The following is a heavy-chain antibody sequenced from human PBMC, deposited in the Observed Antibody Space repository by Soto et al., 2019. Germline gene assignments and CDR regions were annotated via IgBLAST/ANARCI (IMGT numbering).Heavy chain of an antibody. V-gene: IGHV3-30*01. CDR2: ISHHGRDQ. J-gene: IGHJ5*02. CDR1: GFSLRGYA. CDR3: ARVGYCINGVCPAGGLDP. D-gene: IGHD2-8*01. Sequence: VESGGAVVLPGGSLTLSCAPSGFSLRGYAMHWVRQAPGQGLEWVALISHHGRDQYYADSVKGRFTISRDDPKNTLYLELNSLRHEDSAVYYCARVGYCINGVCPAGGLDPGGQATLVTVSS.